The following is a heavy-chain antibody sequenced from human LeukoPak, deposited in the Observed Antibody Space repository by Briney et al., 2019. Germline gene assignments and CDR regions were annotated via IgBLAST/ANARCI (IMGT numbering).Heavy chain of an antibody. V-gene: IGHV4-59*12. Sequence: SETLSLTCTVSGGSITSYYWSWIRQPPGKGLEWIGYIYYSGSTNYNPSLKSRLSISVEASKNQFSLKLSSVTATDTVVYYCAREGDCSGGSCYSYGWFDPWGQGTLVIVSS. J-gene: IGHJ5*02. CDR3: AREGDCSGGSCYSYGWFDP. CDR1: GGSITSYY. D-gene: IGHD2-15*01. CDR2: IYYSGST.